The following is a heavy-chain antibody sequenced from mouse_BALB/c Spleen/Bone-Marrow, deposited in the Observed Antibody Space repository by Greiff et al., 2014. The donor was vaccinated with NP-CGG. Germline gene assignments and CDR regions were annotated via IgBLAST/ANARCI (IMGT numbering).Heavy chain of an antibody. CDR3: ARYGNYGDYFDY. CDR2: INPSTGYT. Sequence: QVQLQQPGAELAKPGASVKMSCKASGYTFTSYWMHWVKQRPGQGLEWIGYINPSTGYTEYNQKFKDKATLTADKSSSTAYMQLSSLTSEDSAVYCCARYGNYGDYFDYWGQGTTLTVSS. D-gene: IGHD2-1*01. V-gene: IGHV1-7*01. CDR1: GYTFTSYW. J-gene: IGHJ2*01.